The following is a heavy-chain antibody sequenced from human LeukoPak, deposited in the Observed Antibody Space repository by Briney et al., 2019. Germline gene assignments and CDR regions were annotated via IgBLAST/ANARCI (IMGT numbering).Heavy chain of an antibody. Sequence: GGSLRLSCAASGFTFSSYAMHWVRQAPGKGLEYVSAISSNGGSTYYANSVKGRFTISRDNSKNTLYLQMCSLSAEDMAVYYCARGRRDGYAILESGDYWGQGTLVTVSS. CDR3: ARGRRDGYAILESGDY. J-gene: IGHJ4*02. V-gene: IGHV3-64*01. D-gene: IGHD5-24*01. CDR1: GFTFSSYA. CDR2: ISSNGGST.